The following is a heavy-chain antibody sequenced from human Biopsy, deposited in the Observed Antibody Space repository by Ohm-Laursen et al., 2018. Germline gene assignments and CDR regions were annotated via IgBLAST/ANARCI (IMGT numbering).Heavy chain of an antibody. CDR1: GKTFSDYY. V-gene: IGHV4-34*01. CDR2: INQSGRT. D-gene: IGHD3-16*01. Sequence: SDTLSLTCEVYGKTFSDYYWSWIRQPPGKGLEWIGQINQSGRTNYNPSLKSRVTISVDTSKNQFPLKLRSVTAADTAVYYCARAVDYYDPYYYYGLDVWGQGTTVTVSS. J-gene: IGHJ6*02. CDR3: ARAVDYYDPYYYYGLDV.